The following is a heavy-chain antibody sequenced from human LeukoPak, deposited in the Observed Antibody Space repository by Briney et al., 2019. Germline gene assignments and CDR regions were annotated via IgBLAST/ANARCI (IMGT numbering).Heavy chain of an antibody. CDR2: IYSSGST. CDR3: ATNEWSGYYFEY. D-gene: IGHD3-3*01. Sequence: SETLSLTCTVSGGSISSSSYYWGWIRQPPGKGLEWIGSIYSSGSTYYNPSLKSRVTISVDTSKNQFSLKLSSVTAADTAVHYCATNEWSGYYFEYCGQGTLVPVSS. V-gene: IGHV4-39*01. CDR1: GGSISSSSYY. J-gene: IGHJ4*02.